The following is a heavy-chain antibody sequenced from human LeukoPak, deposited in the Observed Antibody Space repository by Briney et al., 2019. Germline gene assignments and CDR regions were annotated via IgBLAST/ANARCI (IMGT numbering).Heavy chain of an antibody. CDR1: GGSISSNS. CDR2: MYYRGST. CDR3: ARGDSSESEWFDL. D-gene: IGHD3-22*01. V-gene: IGHV4-59*12. J-gene: IGHJ5*02. Sequence: PSETLSLTCTVFGGSISSNSWNWIRQPPGRGLEWIGFMYYRGSTNFNPSLRSRVTMSVDTSKNQFSLKLSSVTAADTAVYYCARGDSSESEWFDLWGQGTLVTVSS.